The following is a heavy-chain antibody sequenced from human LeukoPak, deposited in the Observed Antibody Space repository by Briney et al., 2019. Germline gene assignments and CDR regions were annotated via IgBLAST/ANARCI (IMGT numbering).Heavy chain of an antibody. CDR2: ISYDGSNK. CDR3: ARDPYGMDV. V-gene: IGHV3-30-3*01. CDR1: GFTFSSYA. J-gene: IGHJ6*02. Sequence: GGSLRLSCAASGFTFSSYAMHWVRQAPGKGLEGVAVISYDGSNKYYADSVKGRFTISRDNAKNSLYLQMNSLRAEDTAVYYCARDPYGMDVWGQGTTVTVSS.